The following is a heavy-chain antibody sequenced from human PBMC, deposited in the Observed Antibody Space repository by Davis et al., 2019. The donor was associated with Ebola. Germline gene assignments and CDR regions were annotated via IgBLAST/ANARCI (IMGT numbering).Heavy chain of an antibody. CDR2: IIPILGIA. D-gene: IGHD3-22*01. Sequence: SVKVSCKASGYTFTSYYMHWVRQAPGQGLEWMGRIIPILGIANYAQKFQGRVTITADKSTSTAYMELSSLRSEDTAVYYCARSTYYYDSSGYYYEYFQHWGQGTLVTVSS. CDR3: ARSTYYYDSSGYYYEYFQH. J-gene: IGHJ1*01. CDR1: GYTFTSYY. V-gene: IGHV1-69*02.